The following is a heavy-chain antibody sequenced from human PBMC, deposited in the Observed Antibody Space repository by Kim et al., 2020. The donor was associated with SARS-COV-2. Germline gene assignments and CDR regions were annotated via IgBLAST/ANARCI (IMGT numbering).Heavy chain of an antibody. CDR3: AREDGFKGLSFDF. V-gene: IGHV3-53*01. CDR2: IITGDNT. J-gene: IGHJ4*02. Sequence: GGSLRLSCAASGIPISHNYMTWVRQAPGRGLELVAVIITGDNTYYGASVKGRFTISRDITSNMAYLQLNDRRGEDKAMYFFAREDGFKGLSFDFWDQG. CDR1: GIPISHNY. D-gene: IGHD3-10*01.